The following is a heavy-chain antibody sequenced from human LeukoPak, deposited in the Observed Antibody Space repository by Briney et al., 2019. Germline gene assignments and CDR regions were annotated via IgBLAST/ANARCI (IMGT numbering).Heavy chain of an antibody. CDR1: GYSLSSGYY. Sequence: SETLSLTCAVSGYSLSSGYYWGWVRQPPGKGLEWIGTIYHSGYTYYNPSLKSRVTISVDTSKNQFSLKLSSVTAADTAVYYCARKLYYGDYFDYWGQGTLVTVSS. D-gene: IGHD3-3*01. J-gene: IGHJ4*02. CDR3: ARKLYYGDYFDY. CDR2: IYHSGYT. V-gene: IGHV4-38-2*01.